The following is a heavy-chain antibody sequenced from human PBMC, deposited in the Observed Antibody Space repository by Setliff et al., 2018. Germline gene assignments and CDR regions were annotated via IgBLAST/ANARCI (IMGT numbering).Heavy chain of an antibody. J-gene: IGHJ4*02. Sequence: ASVKVSCKASGDTFSTYALSWVRQAPGQGLEWMGGIIPLLETANYAQKLQGRVTMTTDTSTSTAYMELRSLRSDDTAVYYCARDPHPGSIAAAGSGYWGQGTLVTVSS. CDR2: IIPLLETA. D-gene: IGHD6-13*01. CDR3: ARDPHPGSIAAAGSGY. V-gene: IGHV1-69*05. CDR1: GDTFSTYA.